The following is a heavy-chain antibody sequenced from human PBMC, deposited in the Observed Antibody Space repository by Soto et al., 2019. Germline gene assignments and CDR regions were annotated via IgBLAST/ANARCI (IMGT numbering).Heavy chain of an antibody. V-gene: IGHV4-34*01. CDR3: ARTYGSGPNWFDP. Sequence: SETLSLTCAVYGGSFSGYYWSWIRQPPGKGLEWIGEINHSGSTNYNPSLKSRVTISVDTSKNQFSLKLSSVTAADTAVYYCARTYGSGPNWFDPWGQGTLVTVSS. J-gene: IGHJ5*02. D-gene: IGHD3-10*01. CDR1: GGSFSGYY. CDR2: INHSGST.